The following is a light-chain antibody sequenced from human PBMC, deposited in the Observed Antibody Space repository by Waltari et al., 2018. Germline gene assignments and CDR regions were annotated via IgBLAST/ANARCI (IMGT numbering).Light chain of an antibody. J-gene: IGLJ2*01. CDR1: SSNIGGNT. Sequence: QSVLTQPPSASGTPGQRVTISCSGSSSNIGGNTVNWFQQPPGPAPHLLVYSTNQRPPGVPDRLSGSKSGPSASLAISRLQSEDEADYYCAAWDDSLNGVVFGGGTKVTVL. CDR3: AAWDDSLNGVV. V-gene: IGLV1-44*01. CDR2: STN.